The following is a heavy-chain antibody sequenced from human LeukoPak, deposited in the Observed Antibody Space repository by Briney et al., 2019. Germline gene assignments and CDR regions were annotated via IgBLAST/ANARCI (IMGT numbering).Heavy chain of an antibody. CDR3: ATCSSGRDY. Sequence: PGGSLRLSCAASGFTFSSYSMNWVRQAPGKGLEWVSAISGSGGSTYYADSVKGRFTISRDNSKNTLYLQMNSLRAEDTAVYYCATCSSGRDYWGQGTLVTVSS. V-gene: IGHV3-23*01. D-gene: IGHD6-19*01. CDR1: GFTFSSYS. J-gene: IGHJ4*02. CDR2: ISGSGGST.